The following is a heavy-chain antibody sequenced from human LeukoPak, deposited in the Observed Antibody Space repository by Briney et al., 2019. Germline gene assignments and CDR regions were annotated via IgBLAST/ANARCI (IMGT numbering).Heavy chain of an antibody. CDR1: GLTFSSYA. Sequence: GGSLRLSCAASGLTFSSYAMRWVRQAPGKGREWVSAISGSGGSTYYADSVKGRFIIPRDNSKNTLYLQMNSLRAEDTAVYYCAKMSGWYQADDWGQGTLVTVHS. CDR3: AKMSGWYQADD. J-gene: IGHJ4*02. CDR2: ISGSGGST. V-gene: IGHV3-23*01. D-gene: IGHD6-19*01.